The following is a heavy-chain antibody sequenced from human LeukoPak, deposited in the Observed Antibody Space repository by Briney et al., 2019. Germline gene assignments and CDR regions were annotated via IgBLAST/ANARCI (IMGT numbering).Heavy chain of an antibody. CDR3: ARDSSGRSEFEY. Sequence: PGGSLRLSCAASGFTFSYYGMDWVRQAPGKGLEWVSYISSSGSDKYYADSVKGRFTISRDNAKYSLYLQMNSLTEEDTAVYYCARDSSGRSEFEYWGQGTVVTVSS. CDR2: ISSSGSDK. J-gene: IGHJ4*02. CDR1: GFTFSYYG. D-gene: IGHD6-19*01. V-gene: IGHV3-48*02.